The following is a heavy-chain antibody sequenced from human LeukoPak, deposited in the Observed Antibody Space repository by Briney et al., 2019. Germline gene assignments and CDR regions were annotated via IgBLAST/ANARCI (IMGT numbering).Heavy chain of an antibody. J-gene: IGHJ3*02. Sequence: GGSLRLSCAASGFAFSSYSMTWVRQAPGKGLQWVANIKQDGSETYYVDSVRGRFSISRDNTKISLYLQMNSLRAEDTAVYYCARIRSGWFHAFDISGRGTMVTVSS. CDR3: ARIRSGWFHAFDI. CDR2: IKQDGSET. CDR1: GFAFSSYS. D-gene: IGHD6-19*01. V-gene: IGHV3-7*01.